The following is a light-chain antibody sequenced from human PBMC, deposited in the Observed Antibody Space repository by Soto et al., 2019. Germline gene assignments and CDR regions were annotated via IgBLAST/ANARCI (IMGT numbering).Light chain of an antibody. CDR2: DAS. J-gene: IGKJ3*01. Sequence: DIQMTQSPSTLSASVGYRVTITCRASQSSSRSLAWYQQNPGKAPKLLIFDASSLESGVPSRFSGSGSGTEFTLTISSLQPDDFATYYCQHYNDFLLIFGPGTTVDIK. V-gene: IGKV1-5*01. CDR3: QHYNDFLLI. CDR1: QSSSRS.